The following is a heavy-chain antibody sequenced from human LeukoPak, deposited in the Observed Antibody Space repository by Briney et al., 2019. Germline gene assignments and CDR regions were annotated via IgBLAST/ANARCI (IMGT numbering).Heavy chain of an antibody. CDR1: GFTFSNNA. Sequence: GGSLRLSCAASGFTFSNNAMHWVRQAPGKGLEWVALISYDGSNKYYADSVKGRFTISTDNSKNTLYLQMNSLRAEDTAVYYCAKEHGGSSWYEDAFDIWGQGTMVSVSS. CDR3: AKEHGGSSWYEDAFDI. J-gene: IGHJ3*02. D-gene: IGHD6-13*01. V-gene: IGHV3-30*04. CDR2: ISYDGSNK.